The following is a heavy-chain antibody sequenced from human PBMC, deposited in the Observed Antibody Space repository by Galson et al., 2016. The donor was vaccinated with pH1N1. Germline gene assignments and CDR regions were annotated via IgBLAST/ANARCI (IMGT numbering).Heavy chain of an antibody. D-gene: IGHD2-8*01. Sequence: SETLSLTCGVSGYSISSGYYWGWIRQPPGEGLEWIGTMYHSGSIHHNPSLKSRVTISVDTSKNQFSLKLSSVTAADTAGYYCARDHIGCSRGICTYCVAGEAFEIWGHGTMVTVSS. CDR2: MYHSGSI. V-gene: IGHV4-38-2*01. CDR3: ARDHIGCSRGICTYCVAGEAFEI. J-gene: IGHJ3*02. CDR1: GYSISSGYY.